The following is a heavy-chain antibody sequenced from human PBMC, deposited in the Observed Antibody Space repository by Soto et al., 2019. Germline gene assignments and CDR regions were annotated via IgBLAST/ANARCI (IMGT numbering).Heavy chain of an antibody. CDR2: ISYDGSNK. Sequence: GGSLRLSCAASGFTFSSYGMHWVRQAPGKGLEWVAVISYDGSNKYYADSVKGRFTISRDNSKNTLYLQMNSLRAEDTAVYYCAKDRSGYVWSWGQGTLVTVSS. D-gene: IGHD5-12*01. J-gene: IGHJ5*02. CDR1: GFTFSSYG. V-gene: IGHV3-30*18. CDR3: AKDRSGYVWS.